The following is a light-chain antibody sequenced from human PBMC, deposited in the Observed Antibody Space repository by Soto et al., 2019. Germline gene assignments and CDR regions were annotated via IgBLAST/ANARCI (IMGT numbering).Light chain of an antibody. Sequence: DIVMTQSPDSLAVSLGERATINCKSSQSVLLTSNNKNYLAWYQQKPGQPPKLLIYWASTRESGVPDRFSASGSGTDFSLTNTSMQAQDVAVYYCQQSYSTPSTFGQGTRLEIK. V-gene: IGKV4-1*01. J-gene: IGKJ5*01. CDR1: QSVLLTSNNKNY. CDR3: QQSYSTPST. CDR2: WAS.